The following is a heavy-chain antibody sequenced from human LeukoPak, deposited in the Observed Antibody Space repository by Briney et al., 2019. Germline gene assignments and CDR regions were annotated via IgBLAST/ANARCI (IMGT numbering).Heavy chain of an antibody. Sequence: GGPLRLSCAPSGFIFSNSWMNWVRQAPGKGLEGVANINQDGCDQYYVDSVKGRFTISRDSAKNSLYLQMHRLRAEDTAVYYCARAGYDRSGYLDYWGQGTLVTVSS. CDR3: ARAGYDRSGYLDY. V-gene: IGHV3-7*04. D-gene: IGHD3-22*01. CDR1: GFIFSNSW. J-gene: IGHJ4*02. CDR2: INQDGCDQ.